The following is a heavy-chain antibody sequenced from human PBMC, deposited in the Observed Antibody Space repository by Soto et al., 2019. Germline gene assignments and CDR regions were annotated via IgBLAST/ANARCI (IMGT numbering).Heavy chain of an antibody. CDR1: GFSLSTSGVG. CDR2: IYWDDDK. J-gene: IGHJ5*02. D-gene: IGHD3-3*01. CDR3: ALHSGYYDFWSGYYTRRNWFDP. V-gene: IGHV2-5*02. Sequence: SGPTLVNPTQTLTLTCTFSGFSLSTSGVGVGWIRQPPGKALEWLALIYWDDDKRYSPSLKSRLTITKDTSKNQVVLTMTNMDPVDTATYYCALHSGYYDFWSGYYTRRNWFDPWGRGTLVTVSS.